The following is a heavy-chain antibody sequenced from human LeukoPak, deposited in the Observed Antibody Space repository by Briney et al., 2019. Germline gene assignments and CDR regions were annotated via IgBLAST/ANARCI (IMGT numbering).Heavy chain of an antibody. CDR1: GGSISSSSYY. J-gene: IGHJ6*02. Sequence: KPSETLSLTFTVSGGSISSSSYYWGWIRQPPGKGLEWIGSIYYSGSTYYNPSRKSRVTISVDTSKNQFSLKLSSVTAADTAVYYCASQPLGHIRRYYYYYGMDVWGQGTTVTVSS. V-gene: IGHV4-39*01. CDR3: ASQPLGHIRRYYYYYGMDV. CDR2: IYYSGST.